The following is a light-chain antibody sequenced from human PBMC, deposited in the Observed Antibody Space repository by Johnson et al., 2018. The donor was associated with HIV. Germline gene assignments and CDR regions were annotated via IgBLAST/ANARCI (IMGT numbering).Light chain of an antibody. CDR3: GTWDSSLSGV. CDR2: DNN. Sequence: QSILTQPPSVSAAPGQRVTISCSGSSSTFGNNYISWYQQLPGTAPKLLIYDNNKRPSGIPDRFSGSKSGTSATLGITGLQTGDEADYYCGTWDSSLSGVFGTGTKVTVL. V-gene: IGLV1-51*01. J-gene: IGLJ1*01. CDR1: SSTFGNNY.